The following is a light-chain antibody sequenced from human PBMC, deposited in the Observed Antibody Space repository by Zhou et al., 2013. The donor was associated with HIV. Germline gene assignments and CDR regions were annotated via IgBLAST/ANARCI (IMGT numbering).Light chain of an antibody. CDR2: KAS. CDR3: QQYNGYWT. CDR1: QSISSW. J-gene: IGKJ1*01. V-gene: IGKV1-5*03. Sequence: DIQMTQSPSTLSASVGDRVTITCRASQSISSWLAWYQQKPGKAPKLLIYKASSLESGVPSRFSGSGSGTEFTLTISSLQPDDFATYYCQQYNGYWTFGQGTKVE.